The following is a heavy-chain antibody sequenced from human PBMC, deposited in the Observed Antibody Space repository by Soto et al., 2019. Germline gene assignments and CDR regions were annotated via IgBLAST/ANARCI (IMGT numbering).Heavy chain of an antibody. CDR3: ARSAYSGYDGYYFDY. D-gene: IGHD5-12*01. J-gene: IGHJ4*02. CDR1: GGSISSSSYY. V-gene: IGHV4-39*01. CDR2: IYYSGST. Sequence: SETLSLTCTVSGGSISSSSYYWGWIRQPPGKGLEWIGSIYYSGSTYYNPSLKSRVTISVDTSKNQFSLKLSSVTAADTAVYYCARSAYSGYDGYYFDYWGQGTLVTVSS.